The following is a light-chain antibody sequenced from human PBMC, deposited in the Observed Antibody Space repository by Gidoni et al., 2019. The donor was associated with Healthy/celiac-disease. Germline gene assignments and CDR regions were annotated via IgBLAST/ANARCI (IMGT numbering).Light chain of an antibody. J-gene: IGLJ2*01. Sequence: SYELTQPPSVSVSPGQTASITCSGDKLGDKYACCYQQKPGQSPVLVSYQDSKRPSGSPERFSGSNSGNTATLTISGTQAMDEADYYCQAWDSSLVVFGGGTKLTVL. CDR1: KLGDKY. CDR2: QDS. V-gene: IGLV3-1*01. CDR3: QAWDSSLVV.